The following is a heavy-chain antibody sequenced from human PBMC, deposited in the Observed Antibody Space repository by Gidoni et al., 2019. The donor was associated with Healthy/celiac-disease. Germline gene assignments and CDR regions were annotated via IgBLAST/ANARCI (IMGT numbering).Heavy chain of an antibody. CDR3: ARVSYYYDSSGYSPQRLYYFDY. CDR1: GFPFADYG. CDR2: INWNGGST. J-gene: IGHJ4*02. D-gene: IGHD3-22*01. V-gene: IGHV3-20*04. Sequence: EVQLVESGGGVVRPGGSLRLSCAASGFPFADYGMSWVRPAPGKGVEWVSGINWNGGSTGYADSVKGRFTISRDNAKNSLYLQMNSLRAEDTALYYCARVSYYYDSSGYSPQRLYYFDYWGQGTLVTVSS.